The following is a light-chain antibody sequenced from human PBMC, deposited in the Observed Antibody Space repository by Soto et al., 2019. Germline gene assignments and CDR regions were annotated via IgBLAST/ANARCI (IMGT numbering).Light chain of an antibody. CDR1: QTISSW. Sequence: DIQMTQSPSTLSASVGDRVTITCRASQTISSWWAWYQQKPGKAPTLLVYDASALERGVSSRFSGTGSGTEFTLSIDSLQPDDFATYYCQQYHTSSITFGQGTLLEV. J-gene: IGKJ5*01. CDR2: DAS. V-gene: IGKV1-5*01. CDR3: QQYHTSSIT.